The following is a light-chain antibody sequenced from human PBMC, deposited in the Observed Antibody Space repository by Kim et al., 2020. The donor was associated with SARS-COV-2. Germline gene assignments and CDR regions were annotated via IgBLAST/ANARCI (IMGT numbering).Light chain of an antibody. Sequence: DIQMTQSPSSLSASVGDRVTITCRASQSISSYLNWYQQKPGKASKLLIYAASSLQSGVPSRFSGSGSGTDLTLTISSLQPEDFATYYCQQSYRAMYTFGQGTKLEI. CDR1: QSISSY. J-gene: IGKJ2*01. CDR3: QQSYRAMYT. CDR2: AAS. V-gene: IGKV1-39*01.